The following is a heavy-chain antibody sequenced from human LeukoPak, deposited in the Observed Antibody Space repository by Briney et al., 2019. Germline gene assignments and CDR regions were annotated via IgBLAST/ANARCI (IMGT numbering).Heavy chain of an antibody. CDR2: IYYSGST. V-gene: IGHV4-39*07. J-gene: IGHJ4*02. CDR1: GGSISSSSYY. D-gene: IGHD2-15*01. Sequence: SQTLSLTCTVSGGSISSSSYYWGWIRQPPGKGLEWIGSIYYSGSTYYNPSLKGRVTISVDTSKNQFSLKLSSVTAADTAVYYCASTTPYCSGGSCYFDYWGQGTLVTVSS. CDR3: ASTTPYCSGGSCYFDY.